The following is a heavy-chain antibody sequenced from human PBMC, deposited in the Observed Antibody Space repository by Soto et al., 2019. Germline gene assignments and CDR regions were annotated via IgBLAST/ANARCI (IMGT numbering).Heavy chain of an antibody. V-gene: IGHV3-30*18. CDR1: GFTFSSYG. J-gene: IGHJ6*02. D-gene: IGHD4-4*01. CDR3: AKAYSNYYYYGMDV. Sequence: QVQLVESGGGMVQPGRSLRLSCAASGFTFSSYGMHWVRQAPGKGLEWVAVISYDGSNKYYADSVKGRFTISRDNSKNTLYLQMNSLRAEDTAVYYCAKAYSNYYYYGMDVWGQGTTVTVSS. CDR2: ISYDGSNK.